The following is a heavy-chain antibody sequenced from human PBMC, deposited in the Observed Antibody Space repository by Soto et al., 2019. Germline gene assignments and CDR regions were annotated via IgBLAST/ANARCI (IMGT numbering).Heavy chain of an antibody. Sequence: ASAKVSCKGFGYGFMNYGINWVRQAPGQGLEWVGWISPYSGYTHSAQKFHGRLTLTTDTAASTAYMELRILRSADTALYYCAREASVLIPAAQPARFDSWGQGTLVTSPQ. CDR1: GYGFMNYG. CDR3: AREASVLIPAAQPARFDS. CDR2: ISPYSGYT. D-gene: IGHD2-2*01. J-gene: IGHJ4*02. V-gene: IGHV1-18*01.